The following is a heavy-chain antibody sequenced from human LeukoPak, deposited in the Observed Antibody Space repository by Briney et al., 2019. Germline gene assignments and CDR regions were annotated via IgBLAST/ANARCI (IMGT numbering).Heavy chain of an antibody. CDR1: GFTFSSYA. CDR2: ISGSGGST. J-gene: IGHJ4*02. CDR3: ARVESERTKWELLGGGDY. D-gene: IGHD1-26*01. Sequence: GGSLRLSCAASGFTFSSYAMSWVRQAPGKGLEWVSAISGSGGSTYYADSAKGRFTISRDNSKNTLYLQMNSLRAEDTAVYYCARVESERTKWELLGGGDYWGQGTLVTVSS. V-gene: IGHV3-23*01.